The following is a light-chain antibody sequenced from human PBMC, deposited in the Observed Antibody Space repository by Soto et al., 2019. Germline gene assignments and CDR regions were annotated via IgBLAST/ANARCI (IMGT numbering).Light chain of an antibody. V-gene: IGKV1-5*03. CDR2: KAS. CDR1: QSISSW. Sequence: IQMTQSPSTLSASVGDRVTITCGASQSISSWLAWYQQKPGKAPKLLIYKASSLESGVPSRFSGSGSGTEFTLTISSLQPDDFATYYCQQYNSFSGYTFGQGTKLEIK. J-gene: IGKJ2*01. CDR3: QQYNSFSGYT.